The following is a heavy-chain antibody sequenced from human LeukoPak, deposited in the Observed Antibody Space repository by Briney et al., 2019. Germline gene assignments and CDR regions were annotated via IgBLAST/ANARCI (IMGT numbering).Heavy chain of an antibody. V-gene: IGHV3-48*03. J-gene: IGHJ6*04. D-gene: IGHD3-10*02. CDR2: ISSSGSTI. Sequence: GGSLRLSCAASGFTFSSYERNWVGQPPGRGLGWVSYISSSGSTIYYADSVKGRFTISRDNAKNSLYLQMNSLRAEDTAVYYCAELGITMIGGVWGKGTTVTISS. CDR3: AELGITMIGGV. CDR1: GFTFSSYE.